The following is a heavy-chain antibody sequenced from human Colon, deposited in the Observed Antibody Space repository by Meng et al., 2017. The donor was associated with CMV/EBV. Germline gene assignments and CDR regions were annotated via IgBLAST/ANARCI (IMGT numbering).Heavy chain of an antibody. J-gene: IGHJ4*02. CDR1: GFTLSTYA. Sequence: GESLKISCAASGFTLSTYAMSWVRQAPGRGLEWVSSITGGGDTTFYADSVKGRFTISRDNSNNTLHLQMHSLRAEDTAVYYCAKGPAYSGFWGGYDNWGQGTLVTVSS. CDR3: AKGPAYSGFWGGYDN. V-gene: IGHV3-23*01. D-gene: IGHD3-3*01. CDR2: ITGGGDTT.